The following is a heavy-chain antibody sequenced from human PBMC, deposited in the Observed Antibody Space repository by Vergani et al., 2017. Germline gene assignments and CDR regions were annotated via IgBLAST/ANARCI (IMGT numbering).Heavy chain of an antibody. Sequence: QVQLVESGGGVVQPGGSLRLSCAASGFTFSSYGMHWVRQAPGKGLEWVAFIRYDGSNKYYADSVKGRFTISRDNAKNSLYLQMNSLRAEDTAVYYCARDAYTIFGVPESEYFQHWGQGTLVTVSS. D-gene: IGHD3-3*01. CDR1: GFTFSSYG. CDR3: ARDAYTIFGVPESEYFQH. J-gene: IGHJ1*01. V-gene: IGHV3-30*02. CDR2: IRYDGSNK.